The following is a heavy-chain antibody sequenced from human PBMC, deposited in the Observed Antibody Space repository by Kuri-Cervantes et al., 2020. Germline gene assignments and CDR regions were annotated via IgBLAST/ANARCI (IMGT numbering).Heavy chain of an antibody. V-gene: IGHV4-59*01. D-gene: IGHD1-26*01. J-gene: IGHJ6*02. CDR1: GGSISSYY. CDR2: IYYSGST. CDR3: ARGGRGATANYYHGMDV. Sequence: GSLRLSCTVSGGSISSYYWSWIRQPPGKGLEWIGYIYYSGSTNYNPSLKSRVTMSVDTSKNQFSLKLSSVTAADTAVYYCARGGRGATANYYHGMDVWGQGTTVTVSS.